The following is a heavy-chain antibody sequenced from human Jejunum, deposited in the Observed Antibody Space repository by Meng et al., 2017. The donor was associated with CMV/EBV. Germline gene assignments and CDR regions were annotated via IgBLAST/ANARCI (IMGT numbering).Heavy chain of an antibody. V-gene: IGHV1-69*05. CDR1: GVIFNSAS. CDR2: VITGSGTA. D-gene: IGHD6-13*01. CDR3: VRGGDSHIWYYYLDF. J-gene: IGHJ4*02. Sequence: SGVIFNSASVHWVRQAPGQRPVWVGAVITGSGTANDAQRLQSSVWISTDESTSTSYMELNSLRSEDTAVYYCVRGGDSHIWYYYLDFWGQGTLVTVSS.